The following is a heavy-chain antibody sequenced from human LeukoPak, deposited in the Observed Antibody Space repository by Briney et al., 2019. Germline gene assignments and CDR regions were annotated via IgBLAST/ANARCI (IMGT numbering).Heavy chain of an antibody. CDR3: ARVPSLEWLFAYFDY. V-gene: IGHV4-59*01. D-gene: IGHD3-3*01. CDR1: GGSISSYY. CDR2: IYHSGST. J-gene: IGHJ4*02. Sequence: PSESLSLTCTVSGGSISSYYWSWIRQPPGKRLEWIGYIYHSGSTNYNPSPKSRVTISVDTSKNQFSLKLSSVTAADTAVYYCARVPSLEWLFAYFDYWGQGTLVTVSS.